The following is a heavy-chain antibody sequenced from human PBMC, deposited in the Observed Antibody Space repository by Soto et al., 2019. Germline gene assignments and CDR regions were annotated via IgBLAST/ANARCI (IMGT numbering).Heavy chain of an antibody. V-gene: IGHV3-74*01. CDR3: ARDASKDGYN. Sequence: GGSQRLSCTASGFYGFTFSIYWMHWVRQAPGKGLVWVSRINSDGTKAIYADSVKGRFTISRDDSKSALELQMNSLKPEDTASYHCARDASKDGYNWGQGTLVTVSS. CDR1: GFYGFTFSIYW. CDR2: INSDGTKA. D-gene: IGHD2-21*01. J-gene: IGHJ4*02.